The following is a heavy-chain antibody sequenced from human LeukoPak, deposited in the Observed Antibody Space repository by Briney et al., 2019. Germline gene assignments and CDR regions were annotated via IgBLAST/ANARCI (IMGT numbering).Heavy chain of an antibody. CDR1: GYTFTGYY. D-gene: IGHD5-12*01. CDR3: ARGVSGGYDPWFDP. V-gene: IGHV1-2*02. Sequence: ASVKVSCKASGYTFTGYYMHWVRQAPGQGLEWMGWTNPNSGGTNYAQKFQGRVTMTRDTSISTAYMELSRLRSDDTAVYYCARGVSGGYDPWFDPWGQGTLVTVSS. J-gene: IGHJ5*02. CDR2: TNPNSGGT.